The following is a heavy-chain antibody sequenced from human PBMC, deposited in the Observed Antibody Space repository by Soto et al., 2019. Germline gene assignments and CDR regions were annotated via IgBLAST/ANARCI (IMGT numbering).Heavy chain of an antibody. CDR3: ARGLGYCSGGSCRLYYFDY. CDR2: MNPNSGNT. J-gene: IGHJ4*02. CDR1: GYTFTSYD. V-gene: IGHV1-8*01. Sequence: QVQLVQSGAEVKKPGASVKVSCKASGYTFTSYDINWVRQATGQGLEWMGWMNPNSGNTGYAQKFQGRVTMTRNTSISTAYMELSSLRSEDTAVYYCARGLGYCSGGSCRLYYFDYWGQGTLVTVSS. D-gene: IGHD2-15*01.